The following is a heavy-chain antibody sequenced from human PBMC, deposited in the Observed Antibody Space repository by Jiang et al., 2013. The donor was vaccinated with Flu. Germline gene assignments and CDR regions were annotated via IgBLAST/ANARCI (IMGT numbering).Heavy chain of an antibody. J-gene: IGHJ4*02. D-gene: IGHD6-13*01. CDR2: ISYDGSNK. V-gene: IGHV3-30*18. CDR3: AKDGGGSSWYDY. Sequence: ASGFTFSSYGMHWVRQAPGKGLEWVAVISYDGSNKYYADSVKGRFTISRDNSKNTLYLQMNSLRAEDTAVYYCAKDGGGSSWYDYWGQGTLVTVSS. CDR1: GFTFSSYG.